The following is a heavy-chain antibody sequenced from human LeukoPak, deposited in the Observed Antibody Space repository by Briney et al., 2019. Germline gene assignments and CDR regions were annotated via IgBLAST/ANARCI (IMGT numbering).Heavy chain of an antibody. CDR2: IIPIFGTA. CDR3: ARALYGDYELYFDY. J-gene: IGHJ4*02. CDR1: GYTFTSYG. V-gene: IGHV1-69*13. D-gene: IGHD4-17*01. Sequence: GASVKVSCEASGYTFTSYGISWVRQAPGQGLEWMGGIIPIFGTANYAQKFQGRVTITADESTSTAYMELSSLRSEDTAVYYCARALYGDYELYFDYWGQGTLVTVSS.